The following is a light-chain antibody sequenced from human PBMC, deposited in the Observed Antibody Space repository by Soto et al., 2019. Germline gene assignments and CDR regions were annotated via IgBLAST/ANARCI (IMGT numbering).Light chain of an antibody. V-gene: IGKV3-20*01. CDR2: GAS. CDR1: QSVSSSY. J-gene: IGKJ2*01. CDR3: QQYGSSPPVYT. Sequence: EIVLTQSPGTLSLSPGERATLSCRASQSVSSSYLAWYQQKPGQAPRLLIYGASSRATGIPVRFSGSGSGTDFTLTSSRLVFEDVAVYYCQQYGSSPPVYTFGQRTKLQIK.